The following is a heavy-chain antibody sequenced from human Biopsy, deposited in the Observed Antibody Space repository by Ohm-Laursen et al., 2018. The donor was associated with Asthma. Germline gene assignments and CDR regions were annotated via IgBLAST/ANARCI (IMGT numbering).Heavy chain of an antibody. D-gene: IGHD6-13*01. Sequence: GTLSLTCSLSSGSGGYMRSGNYYWGWIRQPPGKGLEWIGSIYYSGTTSYNPSLESRVTVSADMSKNQFSLKLTSVTAADTAVYYCVRGSSSWHHGPFHYYYGLDVWGQGTTATVSS. CDR2: IYYSGTT. CDR1: SGSGGYMRSGNYY. V-gene: IGHV4-39*01. CDR3: VRGSSSWHHGPFHYYYGLDV. J-gene: IGHJ6*02.